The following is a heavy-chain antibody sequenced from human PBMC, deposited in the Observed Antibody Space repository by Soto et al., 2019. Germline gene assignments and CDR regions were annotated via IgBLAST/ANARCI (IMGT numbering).Heavy chain of an antibody. J-gene: IGHJ5*02. CDR2: MIPIFGTA. CDR1: GGTFSSYA. Sequence: GXSVKVSCKASGGTFSSYAISWVRQAPGQGLEWMGGMIPIFGTANYAQKFQGRVTITADESTSTAYMELSSLRSEDTAVYYCARAAMVPALTWYDPWGQGTLVSVS. D-gene: IGHD5-18*01. CDR3: ARAAMVPALTWYDP. V-gene: IGHV1-69*13.